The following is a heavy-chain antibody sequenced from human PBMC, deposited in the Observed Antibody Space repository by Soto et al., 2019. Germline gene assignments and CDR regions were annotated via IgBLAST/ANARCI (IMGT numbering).Heavy chain of an antibody. Sequence: SETLSLTCTDSGGSISSGDYYLSWIGRPPGKGLEWIGYISYSCSTYYNPSLKGRFTISLDTSKNQFSLKLSSVTAADTAVYYCARVLVYASREKRNWLEPWGQGTLATVS. J-gene: IGHJ5*02. D-gene: IGHD2-8*01. CDR2: ISYSCST. V-gene: IGHV4-30-4*01. CDR1: GGSISSGDYY. CDR3: ARVLVYASREKRNWLEP.